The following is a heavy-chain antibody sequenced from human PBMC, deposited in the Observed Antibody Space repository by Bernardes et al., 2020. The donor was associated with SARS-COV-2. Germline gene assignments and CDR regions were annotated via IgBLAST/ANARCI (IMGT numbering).Heavy chain of an antibody. D-gene: IGHD5-12*01. Sequence: GRTLRVCFAACGFTFSSYAMSWVRQAPGKGLEWVSAISGSGGSTYYADSVKGRFTISIDNSKNTLYLQMNSLRAEDTAVYYCAKDRVTRWLRFPTDYYYYYYGMDVWGQGTTVTVSS. CDR1: GFTFSSYA. CDR2: ISGSGGST. J-gene: IGHJ6*02. CDR3: AKDRVTRWLRFPTDYYYYYYGMDV. V-gene: IGHV3-23*01.